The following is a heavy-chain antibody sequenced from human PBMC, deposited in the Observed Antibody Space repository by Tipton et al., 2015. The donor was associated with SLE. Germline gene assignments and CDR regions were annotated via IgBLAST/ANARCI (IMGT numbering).Heavy chain of an antibody. J-gene: IGHJ6*03. Sequence: QSGAEVKKPGSSVKVSCKASGGTFSSYAISWVRQAPGQGLEWMGGIIPIFGTANYAQKFQGRVTITADKSTSTAYMELSSLRSEDTAVYYCARDGPPGGSYYYDYYMDVWGKGTTVTVSS. CDR3: ARDGPPGGSYYYDYYMDV. V-gene: IGHV1-69*06. D-gene: IGHD1-26*01. CDR1: GGTFSSYA. CDR2: IIPIFGTA.